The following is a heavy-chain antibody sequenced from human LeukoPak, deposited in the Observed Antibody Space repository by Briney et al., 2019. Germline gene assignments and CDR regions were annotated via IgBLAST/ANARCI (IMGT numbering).Heavy chain of an antibody. Sequence: ASVKVSCMASGYTFSSYYMYWVRQAPGQGLEWMGIINPSGTTGYAQKFQGRVTMTGDTSTSTVYMELSSLRSEDTAMYYCARGGYNPHFDYWGQGTLVTVSS. D-gene: IGHD5-24*01. V-gene: IGHV1-46*01. CDR3: ARGGYNPHFDY. CDR1: GYTFSSYY. CDR2: INPSGTT. J-gene: IGHJ4*02.